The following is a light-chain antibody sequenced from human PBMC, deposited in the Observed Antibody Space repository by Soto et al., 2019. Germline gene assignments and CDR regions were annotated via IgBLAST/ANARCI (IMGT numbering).Light chain of an antibody. CDR3: KSYAGSNTYV. CDR2: EVV. CDR1: KSDSGVYDF. J-gene: IGLJ1*01. V-gene: IGLV2-8*01. Sequence: VLAEPASPAGSPGHSVTMSCTGTKSDSGVYDFVSWYQHHPGKAPRLIIYEVVQRPSGVPDRFSGSKSGNTASLTVSGLQAADEADYFCKSYAGSNTYVFGSGTKVTV.